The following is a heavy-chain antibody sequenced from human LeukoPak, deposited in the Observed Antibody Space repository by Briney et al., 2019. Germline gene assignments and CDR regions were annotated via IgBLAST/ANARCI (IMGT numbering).Heavy chain of an antibody. Sequence: GGSLRLSCEVSGFTFSNYWMMWVRQAPGKGLEWVASIDEDGSETNYVDSVTGRFTVSRDHAKNSLYLQMDSLRAEDTAVYYCVRYGRRANDQPFDVWGQGTMVTVSS. D-gene: IGHD1-1*01. V-gene: IGHV3-7*01. CDR3: VRYGRRANDQPFDV. CDR2: IDEDGSET. J-gene: IGHJ3*01. CDR1: GFTFSNYW.